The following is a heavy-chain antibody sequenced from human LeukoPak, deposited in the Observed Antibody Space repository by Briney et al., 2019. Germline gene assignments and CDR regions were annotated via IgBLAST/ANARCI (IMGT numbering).Heavy chain of an antibody. D-gene: IGHD2-15*01. J-gene: IGHJ4*02. CDR2: ISYDGSNK. Sequence: GGSLRLSRAASGFTFSSYGMHWVRQAPGKGLEWVAVISYDGSNKYYADSVKGRFTISRDNSKNTLYLQMNSLRAEDTAVYYCANYLGYCSGGSCYYFDYWGQGTLVTVSS. V-gene: IGHV3-30*18. CDR1: GFTFSSYG. CDR3: ANYLGYCSGGSCYYFDY.